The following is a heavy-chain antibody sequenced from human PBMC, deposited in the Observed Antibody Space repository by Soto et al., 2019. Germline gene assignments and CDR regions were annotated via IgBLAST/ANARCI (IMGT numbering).Heavy chain of an antibody. CDR1: GFTFSSYG. Sequence: GGSLRLSCAASGFTFSSYGMHWVRQAPGKGLEWVAVIWYDGSNKYYADSVKGRFTISRDNSKNTLYLQMNSLRAEDTAVYYCARDPDIVVVPAAMGYGMDVWGQGTTVTVSS. V-gene: IGHV3-33*01. CDR3: ARDPDIVVVPAAMGYGMDV. J-gene: IGHJ6*02. CDR2: IWYDGSNK. D-gene: IGHD2-2*01.